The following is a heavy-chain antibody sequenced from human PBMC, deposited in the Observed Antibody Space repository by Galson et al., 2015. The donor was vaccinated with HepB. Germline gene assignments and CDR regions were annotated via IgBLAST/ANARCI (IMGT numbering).Heavy chain of an antibody. CDR1: GDSVSRHSVA. D-gene: IGHD3-10*01. Sequence: CAISGDSVSRHSVAWNWIRQSPSRGLEWLGRIYYRSKWYNDYAMSVKSRIIINPDTSKNQFSLQLKSASPEDTAVYYCARDRALFFGLTDKVRGGLQRVNWFDAWGQGTPVTVSS. CDR2: IYYRSKWYN. CDR3: ARDRALFFGLTDKVRGGLQRVNWFDA. J-gene: IGHJ5*02. V-gene: IGHV6-1*01.